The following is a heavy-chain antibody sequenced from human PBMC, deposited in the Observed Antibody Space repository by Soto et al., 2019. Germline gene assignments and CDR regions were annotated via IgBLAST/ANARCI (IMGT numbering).Heavy chain of an antibody. CDR1: GGSLSSGDYY. V-gene: IGHV4-30-4*01. Sequence: SESLSLTCTVSGGSLSSGDYYWSWIRQPPRKRLEWIGYIYYSGSTYYNPSLKRRVTISVDTSKNQFSLKLSSVTAADTAVYYCARKQQPPPYYYYYYGIDVWVQGTTVTVSS. J-gene: IGHJ6*02. CDR3: ARKQQPPPYYYYYYGIDV. CDR2: IYYSGST. D-gene: IGHD6-13*01.